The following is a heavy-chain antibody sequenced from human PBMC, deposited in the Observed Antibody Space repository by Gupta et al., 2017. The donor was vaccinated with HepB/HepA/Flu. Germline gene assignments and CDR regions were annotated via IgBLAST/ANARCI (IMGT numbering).Heavy chain of an antibody. Sequence: SGGSISNYYWSWIRQPAGKGLEWIGRISSSGNINYNPSLKSRVTMSLDTSKNQFSLRLNSVTAADTAVYYCSRDLGSDKRLYQYFYMDVWGKGTTVTVSS. CDR3: SRDLGSDKRLYQYFYMDV. V-gene: IGHV4-4*07. J-gene: IGHJ6*03. CDR1: GGSISNYY. D-gene: IGHD1-26*01. CDR2: ISSSGNI.